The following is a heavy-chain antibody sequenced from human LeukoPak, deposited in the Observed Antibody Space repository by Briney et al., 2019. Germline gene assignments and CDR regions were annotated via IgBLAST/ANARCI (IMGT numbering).Heavy chain of an antibody. J-gene: IGHJ4*02. D-gene: IGHD3-10*01. Sequence: PSETLSLTCAVSGGSISSSNWWSWVRQPPGKGLEWIGEINHSGSTNYNPSLKSRVTISVDTSKNQFSLKLSSVTAADTAVYYCARVSGDFDYWGQGTLVTVSS. CDR2: INHSGST. CDR1: GGSISSSNW. CDR3: ARVSGDFDY. V-gene: IGHV4-4*02.